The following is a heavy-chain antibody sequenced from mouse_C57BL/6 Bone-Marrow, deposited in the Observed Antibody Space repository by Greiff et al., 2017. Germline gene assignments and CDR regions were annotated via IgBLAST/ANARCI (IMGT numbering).Heavy chain of an antibody. CDR1: GFTFSGYG. CDR2: ISSGGSYT. CDR3: ATTVLAGAMDY. D-gene: IGHD4-1*01. Sequence: EVQVVESGGDLVKPGGSLKLSCAASGFTFSGYGMSWVRQTPDKRLEWVATISSGGSYTYYPDSVKGRFTISRDNAKNTLYLQMSILESEDTAMYYCATTVLAGAMDYWGQGTSVTVSS. V-gene: IGHV5-6*01. J-gene: IGHJ4*01.